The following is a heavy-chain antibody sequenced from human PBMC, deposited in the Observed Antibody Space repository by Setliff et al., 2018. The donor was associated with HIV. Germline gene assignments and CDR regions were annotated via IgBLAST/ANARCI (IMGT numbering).Heavy chain of an antibody. Sequence: SETLSLTCSVSGGPIRSGDYYWTWIRQPAGKGLEWIGHTYISGNSNYNPSLKSRFTISIETSKNQFSLKLSSVTAADTAVYYCARDLRDLSDYGDAYYYYMDVWGKGTKVTVSS. D-gene: IGHD4-17*01. J-gene: IGHJ6*03. CDR1: GGPIRSGDYY. CDR2: TYISGNS. CDR3: ARDLRDLSDYGDAYYYYMDV. V-gene: IGHV4-61*09.